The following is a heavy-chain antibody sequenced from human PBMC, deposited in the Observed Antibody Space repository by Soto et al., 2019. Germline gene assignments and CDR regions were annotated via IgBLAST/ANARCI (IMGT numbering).Heavy chain of an antibody. V-gene: IGHV4-34*02. Sequence: QVQLQQWGAGLLKPSETLSLTCAVSGASFSNYYWAWIRQSPGQGLEWIGEINDSGSPNYTPSLKRRVSISLDASKNQFSLRLSLLTAADTAVYYCARGRGDFQSWGQGTLVTVSS. J-gene: IGHJ4*02. CDR3: ARGRGDFQS. D-gene: IGHD3-16*01. CDR2: INDSGSP. CDR1: GASFSNYY.